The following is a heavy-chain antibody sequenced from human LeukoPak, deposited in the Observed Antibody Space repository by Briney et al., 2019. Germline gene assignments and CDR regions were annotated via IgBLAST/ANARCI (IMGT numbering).Heavy chain of an antibody. J-gene: IGHJ3*02. Sequence: GGSLRLSCAASGFTFSSGAMSWVRQAPGKGLEWVSAISGSGGSTYYADSVKGRFTISRDNSKNTLYLQMNSLRAEDTAVYYCAKDQIASDAFDIWGQGTMVTVSS. CDR1: GFTFSSGA. CDR2: ISGSGGST. D-gene: IGHD2-21*01. V-gene: IGHV3-23*01. CDR3: AKDQIASDAFDI.